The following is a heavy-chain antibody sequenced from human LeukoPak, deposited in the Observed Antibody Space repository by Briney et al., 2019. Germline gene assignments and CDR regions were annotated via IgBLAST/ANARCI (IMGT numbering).Heavy chain of an antibody. CDR3: ARGHSAKTGYLIPAGDY. CDR2: MNPNSGNT. Sequence: ASVKVSCKASGYTFTSYDINWVRQAPGQGLEWMGWMNPNSGNTGYAQKFQGRVTMTRNTSISTAYMELSSLRSEDTAVYYCARGHSAKTGYLIPAGDYWGQGTLVTVSS. D-gene: IGHD3-9*01. CDR1: GYTFTSYD. V-gene: IGHV1-8*01. J-gene: IGHJ4*02.